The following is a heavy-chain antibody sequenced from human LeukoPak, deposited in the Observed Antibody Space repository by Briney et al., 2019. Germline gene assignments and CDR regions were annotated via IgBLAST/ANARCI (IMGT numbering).Heavy chain of an antibody. CDR1: GFTFSSSW. CDR2: IKQDGSET. CDR3: ARPRVPDS. Sequence: RGSLRLSCAAPGFTFSSSWMSWVRQAPGKGLEWVANIKQDGSETNYVDSVKGRFTNSRDNDKNSLYLQMNSLRAEDTAVYYCARPRVPDSWGEGTLVTVSS. J-gene: IGHJ4*02. V-gene: IGHV3-7*01.